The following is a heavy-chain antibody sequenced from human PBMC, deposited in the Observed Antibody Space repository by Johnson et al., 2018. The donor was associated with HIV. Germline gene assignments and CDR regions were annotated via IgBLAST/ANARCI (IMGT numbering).Heavy chain of an antibody. CDR1: GFTFSTYG. J-gene: IGHJ3*02. Sequence: VQLVESGGGVVQPGRSLRLSCAASGFTFSTYGMHWVRPAPGKGLEWVAVIWYDGSNKYYADSVKGRFTISRDNSKNTLYLQMNSLRVEDTAVYYCARVEQLGAFDIWGQGTMVTVSS. V-gene: IGHV3-30*19. D-gene: IGHD6-6*01. CDR3: ARVEQLGAFDI. CDR2: IWYDGSNK.